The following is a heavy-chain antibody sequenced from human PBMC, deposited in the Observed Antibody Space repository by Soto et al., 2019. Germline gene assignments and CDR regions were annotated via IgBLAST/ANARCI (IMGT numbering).Heavy chain of an antibody. CDR1: GFTFSSYA. Sequence: PGGSLRLSCAASGFTFSSYAMSWVRQAPGKGLEWVSAISGSGGSTYYADSVKGRFTISRDNSKNTLYLQMNSLRAEVTAVYNCAKYYDSSGYYGPDYWGQGTQVTVSS. V-gene: IGHV3-23*01. CDR3: AKYYDSSGYYGPDY. CDR2: ISGSGGST. J-gene: IGHJ4*02. D-gene: IGHD3-22*01.